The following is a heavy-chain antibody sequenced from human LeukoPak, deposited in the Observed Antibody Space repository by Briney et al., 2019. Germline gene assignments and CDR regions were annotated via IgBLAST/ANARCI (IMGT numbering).Heavy chain of an antibody. J-gene: IGHJ5*02. Sequence: GESLKISCKGSGHSFTSYWIGWVRQMPGKGLECMGIIYPGDSDTRYSPSFQGQVTTSADKSIRTAYLQWSSLKASDTAMYYCARLPQSGWYNWFDPWGQGTLVTVSS. CDR2: IYPGDSDT. CDR3: ARLPQSGWYNWFDP. D-gene: IGHD6-19*01. CDR1: GHSFTSYW. V-gene: IGHV5-51*01.